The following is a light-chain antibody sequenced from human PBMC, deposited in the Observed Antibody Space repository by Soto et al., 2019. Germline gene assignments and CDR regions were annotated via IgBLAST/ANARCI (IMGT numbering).Light chain of an antibody. V-gene: IGLV2-11*01. CDR3: CSYADSYTYV. CDR1: SSDVGGYNY. CDR2: DVS. Sequence: QSALTQPRSVPGSPGQSVTISCTGTSSDVGGYNYVSWYQQHPGKAPKLMIYDVSKRPSGVPDRFSGSKSGNTASLTISGLQAEDEADYYCCSYADSYTYVFGTGTKVTVL. J-gene: IGLJ1*01.